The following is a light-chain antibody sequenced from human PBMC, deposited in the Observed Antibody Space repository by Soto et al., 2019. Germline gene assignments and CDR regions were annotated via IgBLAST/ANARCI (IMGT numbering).Light chain of an antibody. J-gene: IGKJ5*01. CDR3: QQYAGSPT. CDR2: GAS. Sequence: EIVLTQSPGTLSLSPGERATLSCWASQSVASTYLGWYQQKPGQAPRLLIYGASSRATGIPDRFSGSGSGTDVTLTSSRLEPEDFALYYCQQYAGSPTFGQGTRLEIK. V-gene: IGKV3-20*01. CDR1: QSVASTY.